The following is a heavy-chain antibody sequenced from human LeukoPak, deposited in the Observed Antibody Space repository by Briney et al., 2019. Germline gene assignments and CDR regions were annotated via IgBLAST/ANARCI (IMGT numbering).Heavy chain of an antibody. CDR1: GGSISSYY. V-gene: IGHV4-59*08. D-gene: IGHD2-21*02. CDR2: IYYSGST. Sequence: SETLSLTCTVSGGSISSYYWSWIRQPPGKGLEWIGYIYYSGSTNYNPSLKSRVIISVDTSKSQFCLKLSSVTAADTAVYYCSSQGAPCGGHCYFDYWGQGTLVTVSS. J-gene: IGHJ4*02. CDR3: SSQGAPCGGHCYFDY.